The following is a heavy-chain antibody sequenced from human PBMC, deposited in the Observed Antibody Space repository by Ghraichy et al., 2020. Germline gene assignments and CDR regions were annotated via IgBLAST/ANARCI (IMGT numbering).Heavy chain of an antibody. CDR1: GFTFRSYA. J-gene: IGHJ4*02. CDR3: AKGSRLVPGAGPDY. V-gene: IGHV3-23*01. Sequence: GGSLRLSCAASGFTFRSYAMSWVRQAPGKGLEWVSTISASGGSTNYADSVKGRFTISRDNSKNTLYLQMNTLRAEDTAVYYCAKGSRLVPGAGPDYWGQGTLVTVSS. D-gene: IGHD2-2*01. CDR2: ISASGGST.